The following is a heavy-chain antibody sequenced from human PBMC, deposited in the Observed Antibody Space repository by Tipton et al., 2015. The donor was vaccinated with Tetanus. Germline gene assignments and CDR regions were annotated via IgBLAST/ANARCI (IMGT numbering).Heavy chain of an antibody. CDR2: IFYNGST. J-gene: IGHJ3*01. Sequence: PGLVKPSETLSLTCTIYGGTFSGYYCSWIRQPPGKGLEWVGYIFYNGSTKYNSSLQSRVAISVDTSRNQFSLKLSSVTAADTAMYFCARSMITFGGLNAHLHAFDVWGQGTAVTVSS. CDR3: ARSMITFGGLNAHLHAFDV. CDR1: GGTFSGYY. V-gene: IGHV4-59*12. D-gene: IGHD3-16*01.